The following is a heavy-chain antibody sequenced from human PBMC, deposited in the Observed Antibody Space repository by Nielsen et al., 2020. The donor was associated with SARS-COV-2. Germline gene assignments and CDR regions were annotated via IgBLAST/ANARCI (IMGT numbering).Heavy chain of an antibody. CDR2: IYPGDSDT. CDR1: YW. J-gene: IGHJ4*02. D-gene: IGHD4-17*01. V-gene: IGHV5-51*01. Sequence: YWSWIRQTPGKGLEWMGIIYPGDSDTRYSPSFQGQVTISADKSISTAYLQWSSLKASDTAMYYCARLWPTVTTSDYWGQGTLVTVSS. CDR3: ARLWPTVTTSDY.